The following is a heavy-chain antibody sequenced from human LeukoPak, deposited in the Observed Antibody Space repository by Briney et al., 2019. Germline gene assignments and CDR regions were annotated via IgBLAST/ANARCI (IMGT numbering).Heavy chain of an antibody. Sequence: SETLSLTCAVYGGSFSGYYWSWIRQPPGKGLEWIGEINHSGSTNYNPSLKSRVTISVDTSKNQFSLKLSSVTAADTAVYYCAVILRYFDWLLSSLGDYWGQGTLVTVSS. CDR3: AVILRYFDWLLSSLGDY. CDR1: GGSFSGYY. V-gene: IGHV4-34*01. D-gene: IGHD3-9*01. CDR2: INHSGST. J-gene: IGHJ4*02.